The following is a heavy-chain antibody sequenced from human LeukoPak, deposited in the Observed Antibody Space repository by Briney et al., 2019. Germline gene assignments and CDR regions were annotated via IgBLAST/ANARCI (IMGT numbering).Heavy chain of an antibody. CDR3: ARGGYCSGGTCSNWFDP. V-gene: IGHV1-3*03. Sequence: GASVKVSCKASGYTFTTYRIHWVRQAPGQRLEWMGWINPGNGDTKYSQEFQGRVTITRDTSAGTAYMEVTSLRSEDMAVYYCARGGYCSGGTCSNWFDPWGQGTLVTVSS. CDR1: GYTFTTYR. J-gene: IGHJ5*02. CDR2: INPGNGDT. D-gene: IGHD2-15*01.